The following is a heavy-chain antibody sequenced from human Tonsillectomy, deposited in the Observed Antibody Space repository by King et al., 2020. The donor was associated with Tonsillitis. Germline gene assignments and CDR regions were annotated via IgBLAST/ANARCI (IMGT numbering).Heavy chain of an antibody. D-gene: IGHD1-26*01. CDR2: LSYSGAI. CDR1: VGSISSSGHY. Sequence: QLQLQESGPGVVKPSETLSLTCTVSVGSISSSGHYWSWIRQPPGKGLEWIGVLSYSGAIFFNPSLQRRLTLSGGTSENRFSLKLSSVTAADTAVYFCARYVSGSFDYWGQGALVTVSS. J-gene: IGHJ4*02. V-gene: IGHV4-39*01. CDR3: ARYVSGSFDY.